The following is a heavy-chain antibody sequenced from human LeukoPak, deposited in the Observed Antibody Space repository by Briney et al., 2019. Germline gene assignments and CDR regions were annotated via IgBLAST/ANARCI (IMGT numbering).Heavy chain of an antibody. CDR2: IYSGGST. J-gene: IGHJ6*04. CDR1: GFTVSNNY. Sequence: AGGSLRLSCAASGFTVSNNYMNWVHQAPGKGLEWVSLIYSGGSTYYADSVKGRFTISRDNSKNTLYLQMNSLRAEDTAVYYCAKDLQLGDIVVVPGFPMDVWGKGTTVTVSS. D-gene: IGHD2-2*01. V-gene: IGHV3-53*05. CDR3: AKDLQLGDIVVVPGFPMDV.